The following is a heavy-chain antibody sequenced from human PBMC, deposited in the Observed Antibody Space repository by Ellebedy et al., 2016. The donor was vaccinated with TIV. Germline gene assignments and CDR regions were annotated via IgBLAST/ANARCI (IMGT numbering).Heavy chain of an antibody. CDR3: ARGGYGWDYNWFDP. Sequence: ASVKVSCKASGYTFSDYYITWVRQAPGQGLEWMGWISAYNGNTNFAQKLQGRVTMTTDTSTSTAYMELGSLRSDDTAVYYCARGGYGWDYNWFDPWGQGTLVTVSS. D-gene: IGHD5-18*01. CDR1: GYTFSDYY. V-gene: IGHV1-18*01. J-gene: IGHJ5*02. CDR2: ISAYNGNT.